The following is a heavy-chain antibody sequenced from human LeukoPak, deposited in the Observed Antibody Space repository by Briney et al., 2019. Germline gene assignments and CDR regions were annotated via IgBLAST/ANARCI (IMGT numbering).Heavy chain of an antibody. V-gene: IGHV3-21*04. CDR1: GFTLSSYS. CDR2: ISSSSSYI. J-gene: IGHJ4*02. CDR3: ARAKPKNMVRGLIMRRESRYYFDY. Sequence: KTGGSLRLSCAASGFTLSSYSMNWVRQAPGKGLEWVSCISSSSSYIYYADSVKGRFTISRDNAKKSLYLQMNSLRAEDTAVYYCARAKPKNMVRGLIMRRESRYYFDYWGQGTLVTVSS. D-gene: IGHD3-10*01.